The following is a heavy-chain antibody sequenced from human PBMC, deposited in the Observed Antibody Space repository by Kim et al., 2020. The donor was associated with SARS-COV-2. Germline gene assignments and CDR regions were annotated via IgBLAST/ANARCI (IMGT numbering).Heavy chain of an antibody. V-gene: IGHV1-2*02. CDR3: ARGPSSDRGIRWGPPVVTLDFDY. CDR1: GYTFTGYY. Sequence: ASVKVSCKASGYTFTGYYMHWVRQAPGQGLEWMGWINPNSGGTNYAQKFQGRVTMTRDTSISTAYMELSRLRSDDTAVYYCARGPSSDRGIRWGPPVVTLDFDYWGQGTLVTVSS. J-gene: IGHJ4*02. D-gene: IGHD2-21*02. CDR2: INPNSGGT.